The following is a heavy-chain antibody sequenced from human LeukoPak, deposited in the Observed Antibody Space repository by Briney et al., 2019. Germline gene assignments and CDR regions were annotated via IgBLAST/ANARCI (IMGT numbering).Heavy chain of an antibody. Sequence: GASVKVSCKASGYSFTTYGISWVRQAPGQGLEWMGWISPYNGKAEYAQKFQGRVTTTTDTITSTVNMDLRSLSSDDTAVYYCARDQVSHIMPLYMDVWGKGTTVTVS. J-gene: IGHJ6*03. CDR2: ISPYNGKA. CDR1: GYSFTTYG. V-gene: IGHV1-18*01. D-gene: IGHD5/OR15-5a*01. CDR3: ARDQVSHIMPLYMDV.